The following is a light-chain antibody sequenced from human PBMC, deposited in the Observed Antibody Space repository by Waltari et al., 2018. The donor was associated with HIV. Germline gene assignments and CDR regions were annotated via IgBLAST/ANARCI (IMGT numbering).Light chain of an antibody. Sequence: DIQMTQSPSSLSASVGDRVTITCRASQGIGTDLGWYQQKPGKAPRDLIYAASSLQSGVSSRSSGSGSGTEFTLTINSLQPEDFATYYCLQHNTYPLTIGGGTKVEIK. V-gene: IGKV1-17*01. CDR2: AAS. CDR3: LQHNTYPLT. J-gene: IGKJ4*01. CDR1: QGIGTD.